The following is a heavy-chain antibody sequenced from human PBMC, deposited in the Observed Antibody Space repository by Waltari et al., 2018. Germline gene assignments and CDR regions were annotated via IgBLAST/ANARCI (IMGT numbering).Heavy chain of an antibody. V-gene: IGHV1-69*05. Sequence: QVQLVQSGAEVKKPGASVKVSCKASGYTFTSYGISWVRPAPGQGLEWMGGIIPVLGTTNYAQKFQGRVTITTDESTSTAYMELSSLRSEDTAVYYCARVPGGLITPPRYYYYGMDVWGQGTTVTVSS. D-gene: IGHD3-16*01. CDR3: ARVPGGLITPPRYYYYGMDV. CDR1: GYTFTSYG. J-gene: IGHJ6*02. CDR2: IIPVLGTT.